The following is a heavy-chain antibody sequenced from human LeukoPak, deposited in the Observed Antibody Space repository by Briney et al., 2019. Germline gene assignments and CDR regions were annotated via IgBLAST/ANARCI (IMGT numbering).Heavy chain of an antibody. J-gene: IGHJ5*02. V-gene: IGHV3-66*03. D-gene: IGHD3/OR15-3a*01. Sequence: GGSLRLSCAVSGLTFRSFWMSWVRQAPGKGLEWVGLIRDNGEAFYADFARGRFAISRDESENTLYLQMNSLRVEDTAVYFCARDRAANQDWVEFDPWGQGTPVIVSS. CDR1: GLTFRSFW. CDR2: IRDNGEA. CDR3: ARDRAANQDWVEFDP.